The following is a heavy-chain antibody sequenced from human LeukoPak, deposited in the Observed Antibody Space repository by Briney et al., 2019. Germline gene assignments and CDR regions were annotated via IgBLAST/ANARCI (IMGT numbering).Heavy chain of an antibody. CDR1: GFTFSNAW. CDR3: TTDSAAY. Sequence: PGGSLRLSCAASGFTFSNAWMTWVRQAPGKGLEWVGRVKRKIAGETTDYAAAVKGRFAISRDDSKNTVYLKMNSLKTEDTALYYCTTDSAAYWGQGTLVTVSS. CDR2: VKRKIAGETT. J-gene: IGHJ4*02. V-gene: IGHV3-15*01.